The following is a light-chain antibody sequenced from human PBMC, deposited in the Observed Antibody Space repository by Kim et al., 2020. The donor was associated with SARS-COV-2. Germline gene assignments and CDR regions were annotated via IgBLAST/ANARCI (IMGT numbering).Light chain of an antibody. CDR1: GTISLW. V-gene: IGKV1-5*03. J-gene: IGKJ2*01. CDR3: QQYRSYSFT. CDR2: RAS. Sequence: LSASVGDTVTITCRASGTISLWVAWYQQKPGKAPKILIYRASNLESGVPSRFTGSGSGTEFTLTINSLQPDDFATYYCQQYRSYSFTFGQGTKLEIK.